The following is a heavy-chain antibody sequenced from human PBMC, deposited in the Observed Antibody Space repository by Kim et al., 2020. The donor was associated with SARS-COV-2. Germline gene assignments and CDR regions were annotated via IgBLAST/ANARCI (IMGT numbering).Heavy chain of an antibody. Sequence: GGSLRLSCEASGFIFSNYGMHWVRQFPGKGLEWVALIWYDGSKIHYSDSVKGRFTISRDNSLNTVYLHMKSLRGDDTAVYFCVRAKAALRTLPDYWGQGALVTVSS. J-gene: IGHJ4*02. CDR1: GFIFSNYG. D-gene: IGHD6-6*01. CDR3: VRAKAALRTLPDY. V-gene: IGHV3-33*01. CDR2: IWYDGSKI.